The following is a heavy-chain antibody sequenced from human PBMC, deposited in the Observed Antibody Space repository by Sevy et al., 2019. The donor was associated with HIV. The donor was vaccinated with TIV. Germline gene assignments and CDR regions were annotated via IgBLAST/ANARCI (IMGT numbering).Heavy chain of an antibody. D-gene: IGHD5-12*01. CDR1: GLTVSDNF. J-gene: IGHJ4*01. V-gene: IGHV3-53*01. CDR2: IYIGGTT. Sequence: GGSLRLSCAASGLTVSDNFMSWVRQAPGKGLEWVSVIYIGGTTYYADSVKGRFTISRDNSKNTIYLQMNGLRAEDTAVYYCARGKHASGYYGSFDYWGHGALVTVSS. CDR3: ARGKHASGYYGSFDY.